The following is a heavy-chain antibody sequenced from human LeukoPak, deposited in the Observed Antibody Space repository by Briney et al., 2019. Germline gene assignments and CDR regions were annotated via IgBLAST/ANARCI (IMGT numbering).Heavy chain of an antibody. V-gene: IGHV4-4*07. CDR1: GDSISRYY. CDR3: ARASVAAPGYFDY. Sequence: SETQSLTCTVPGDSISRYYWSWIRQPAGKGLEWIGRIYTSGSPNYNPSLKSRVTISVDKSKNQLSLKLSSVTAADTAVYYCARASVAAPGYFDYWGQGTLVSVPP. J-gene: IGHJ4*02. D-gene: IGHD6-19*01. CDR2: IYTSGSP.